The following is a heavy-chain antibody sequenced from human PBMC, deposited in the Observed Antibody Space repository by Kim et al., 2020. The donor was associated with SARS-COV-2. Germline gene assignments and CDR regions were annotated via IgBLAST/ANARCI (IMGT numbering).Heavy chain of an antibody. Sequence: YSTTVKGPFPTPRANSKTTLNLQMNSLRAEDTAVYYCARDRGSSWYYFDYWGQGTLVTVSS. V-gene: IGHV3-30*01. D-gene: IGHD6-13*01. J-gene: IGHJ4*02. CDR3: ARDRGSSWYYFDY.